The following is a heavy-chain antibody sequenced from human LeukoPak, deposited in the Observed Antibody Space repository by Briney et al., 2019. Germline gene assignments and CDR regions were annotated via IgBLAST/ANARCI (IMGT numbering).Heavy chain of an antibody. Sequence: ASVKVSCKASGGTFSSYAISWVRQAPGQGLEWMGGIIPIFGTANYAQKFQGRVTITADESTSTAYMELSSLRSEDTAVYYCAREMGYCSSTSCPVAFDIWGQGTMVTVSS. CDR3: AREMGYCSSTSCPVAFDI. J-gene: IGHJ3*02. V-gene: IGHV1-69*13. D-gene: IGHD2-2*01. CDR1: GGTFSSYA. CDR2: IIPIFGTA.